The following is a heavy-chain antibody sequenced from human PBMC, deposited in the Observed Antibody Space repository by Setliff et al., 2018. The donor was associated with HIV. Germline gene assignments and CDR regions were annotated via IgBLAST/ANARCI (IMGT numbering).Heavy chain of an antibody. V-gene: IGHV4-59*01. Sequence: SETLSLTCTVSGVSITTYYWSWIRQTPGKGLEWIGYIYYIGSVIDNYSFESRVTMTLDMSKSQFSLSLRSLTAADTAVYYGASWHGGQEAFEIWGQGTKVTVSS. CDR2: IYYIGSV. CDR3: ASWHGGQEAFEI. J-gene: IGHJ3*02. CDR1: GVSITTYY. D-gene: IGHD3-16*01.